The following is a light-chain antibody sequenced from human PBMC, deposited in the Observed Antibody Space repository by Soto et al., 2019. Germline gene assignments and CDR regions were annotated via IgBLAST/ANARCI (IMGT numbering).Light chain of an antibody. CDR2: GDI. CDR3: QAYDTILRSRL. Sequence: QSVLTQPPSVSGAPGQRGTISCIGSSSNIGAGYDVHWYYQLPGTAPKLLIYGDINRPSGVPDRFSGSKSGSSASLAITGLQPEDEADYYCQAYDTILRSRLFGGGTKLTAL. CDR1: SSNIGAGYD. J-gene: IGLJ3*02. V-gene: IGLV1-40*01.